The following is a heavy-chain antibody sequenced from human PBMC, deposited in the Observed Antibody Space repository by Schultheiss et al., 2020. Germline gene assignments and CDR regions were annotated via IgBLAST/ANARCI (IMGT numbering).Heavy chain of an antibody. Sequence: GGSLRLSCAASGFIFSSYAMNWVRQAPGKGLEWVSGISWNSGSIGYADSVKGRFTISRDNAKNSLYLQMNRLRAEDTAVYYCARVPDILWGQGTLVTVSS. J-gene: IGHJ4*02. V-gene: IGHV3-9*01. CDR2: ISWNSGSI. CDR3: ARVPDIL. CDR1: GFIFSSYA.